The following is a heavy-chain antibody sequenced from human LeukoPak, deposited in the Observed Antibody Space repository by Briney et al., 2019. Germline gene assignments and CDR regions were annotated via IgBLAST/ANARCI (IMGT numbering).Heavy chain of an antibody. J-gene: IGHJ6*03. CDR2: IYPGDSDT. Sequence: GESLKTSCKGSGYSFSNYWIGWVRQMPGKGLEWMGIIYPGDSDTRYSPSFQGQVTISADKSISTAYLQWSSLKASDTAMYYCVRHGPHYGDDYYYYYMDVWGKGTTVTISS. CDR3: VRHGPHYGDDYYYYYMDV. V-gene: IGHV5-51*01. CDR1: GYSFSNYW. D-gene: IGHD4-17*01.